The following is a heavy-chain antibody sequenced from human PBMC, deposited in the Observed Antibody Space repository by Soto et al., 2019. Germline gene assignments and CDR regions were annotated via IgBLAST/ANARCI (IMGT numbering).Heavy chain of an antibody. D-gene: IGHD2-8*01. V-gene: IGHV3-30-3*01. CDR3: AGVYYGGNSVNNY. J-gene: IGHJ4*02. Sequence: QVQLVESGGGVVQPGRSLRLSCAGSGFTFSHYALSWVRQAPCKGLEWVAATSYDGSNKYYADSVKGRFIISRDNSKNTLDLQMITLSAEDTAVYYCAGVYYGGNSVNNYWGQGTPVTVSS. CDR1: GFTFSHYA. CDR2: TSYDGSNK.